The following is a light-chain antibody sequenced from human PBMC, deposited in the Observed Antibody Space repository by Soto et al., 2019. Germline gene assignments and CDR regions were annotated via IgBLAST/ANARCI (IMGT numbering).Light chain of an antibody. CDR2: EAS. J-gene: IGKJ1*01. Sequence: DIPMTQSPSTLSASVGDRVTITCRASQSISGSLAWYQQKPGKAPKLLIYEASSLKSGVPSRFSGSGSGTEYTLTISSLQPDDSASYYCQQYNGYWTFGQGTRVEIK. V-gene: IGKV1-5*03. CDR1: QSISGS. CDR3: QQYNGYWT.